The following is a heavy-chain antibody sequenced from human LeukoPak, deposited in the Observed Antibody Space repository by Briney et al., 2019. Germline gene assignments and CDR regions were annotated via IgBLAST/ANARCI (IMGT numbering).Heavy chain of an antibody. CDR2: INHSGST. CDR3: ARGSHYCSSTSCRYYYYGMDV. Sequence: SETLSLTCAVYGGSFSGYYWSWIRQPPGKGLEWIGEINHSGSTNYNPSLKSRVTISVDTSKNQFSLKLSSVTAAGTAVYYCARGSHYCSSTSCRYYYYGMDVWGQGTTVTVSS. CDR1: GGSFSGYY. D-gene: IGHD2-2*01. J-gene: IGHJ6*02. V-gene: IGHV4-34*01.